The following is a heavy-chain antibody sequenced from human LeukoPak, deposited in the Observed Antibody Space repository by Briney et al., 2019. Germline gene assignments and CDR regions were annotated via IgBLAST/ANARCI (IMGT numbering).Heavy chain of an antibody. CDR1: GFTFSSYA. Sequence: GGSLRLSCAASGFTFSSYAMSWVRQAPRKGLECVSSISGSGTSTHYADSVKGRFTISRDNSKNTLYLQMNSLRAEDTAVYYCASSLLWFGETPPLSFDYWGQGTLVTVSS. CDR2: ISGSGTST. CDR3: ASSLLWFGETPPLSFDY. D-gene: IGHD3-10*01. V-gene: IGHV3-23*01. J-gene: IGHJ4*02.